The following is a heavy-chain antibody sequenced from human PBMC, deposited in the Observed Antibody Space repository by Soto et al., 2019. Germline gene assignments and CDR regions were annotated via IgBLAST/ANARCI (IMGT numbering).Heavy chain of an antibody. V-gene: IGHV3-23*01. CDR3: AKGFGSGSRYYFDQ. J-gene: IGHJ4*02. CDR1: GFTFSTYA. Sequence: GVSLRLSCAATGFTFSTYAMTWVRQAPGRGLEWVSLLRGSGGSAFYADSVQGRFTISRDDAKNTLYLQMNSLRADDTAVYYCAKGFGSGSRYYFDQWGQGTLVTVSS. D-gene: IGHD3-10*01. CDR2: LRGSGGSA.